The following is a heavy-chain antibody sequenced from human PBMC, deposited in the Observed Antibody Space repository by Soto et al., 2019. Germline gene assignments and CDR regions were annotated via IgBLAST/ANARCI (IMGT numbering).Heavy chain of an antibody. CDR2: ISAYNGNT. CDR3: ARAGAARPETDYFDY. J-gene: IGHJ4*02. CDR1: GYTFTSYG. V-gene: IGHV1-18*01. Sequence: GASVKVSCKASGYTFTSYGISWVRQAPGQGLEWMGWISAYNGNTNYAQKLQGRVTMTTDTSTSTAYMELRSLRSDDTAVYYCARAGAARPETDYFDYWGQGTLVIVSS. D-gene: IGHD6-25*01.